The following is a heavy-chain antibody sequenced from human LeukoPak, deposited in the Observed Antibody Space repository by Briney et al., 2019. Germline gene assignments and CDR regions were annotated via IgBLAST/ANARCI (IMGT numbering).Heavy chain of an antibody. CDR3: AKGYYDSSGPIDDAFDI. V-gene: IGHV3-23*01. CDR1: GFTFSTFA. D-gene: IGHD3-22*01. J-gene: IGHJ3*02. CDR2: IFPSGGEI. Sequence: GGSLRLSCTASGFTFSTFAMIWVRQPPGKGLEWVSSIFPSGGEIHYAHSVRRRYTISRHNSKSPLSLQMNSLRVEDTAVYYCAKGYYDSSGPIDDAFDIWGQGTMVTVSS.